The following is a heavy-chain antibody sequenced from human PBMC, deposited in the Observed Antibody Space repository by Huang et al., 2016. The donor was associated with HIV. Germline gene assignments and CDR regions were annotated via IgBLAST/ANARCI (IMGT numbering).Heavy chain of an antibody. CDR3: ARKFGRDFDY. CDR2: VSPYNGDT. Sequence: QVKLVQSGAEVKKPGASVKVSCKTSGYTFSGYASTWVRQAPGQGLEWMGWVSPYNGDTNYVQNLQGRVTMTTDMSTTTAYMELRSLTSDDTAIYYCARKFGRDFDYWGQGTLVTVSS. CDR1: GYTFSGYA. D-gene: IGHD3-16*01. V-gene: IGHV1-18*01. J-gene: IGHJ4*02.